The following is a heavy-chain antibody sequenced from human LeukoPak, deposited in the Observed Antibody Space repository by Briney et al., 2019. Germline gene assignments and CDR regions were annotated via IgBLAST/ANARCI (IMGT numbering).Heavy chain of an antibody. J-gene: IGHJ4*02. CDR2: ITSSSTV. CDR3: ARDYCSGPKCYFIDY. D-gene: IGHD2-15*01. V-gene: IGHV3-69-1*01. CDR1: GFTFSNYC. Sequence: GGSLRLSCAASGFTFSNYCMNWVRQAPGKGLEWVSYITSSSTVYYAGSVKGRFTISRDNAKNSLFLQMNSLRAEDTAVYYCARDYCSGPKCYFIDYWGQGALVTVSS.